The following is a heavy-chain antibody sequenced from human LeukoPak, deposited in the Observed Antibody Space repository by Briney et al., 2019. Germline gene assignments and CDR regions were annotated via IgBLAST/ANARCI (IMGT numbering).Heavy chain of an antibody. CDR1: GFTFSSYG. CDR2: ISSDGSDR. J-gene: IGHJ4*02. Sequence: GGSLRLSCAASGFTFSSYGMHWVRQAPGKGLEWVAVISSDGSDRYYADSVKGRFTISRDNSKNTMYLQMNSLRDEDTAVYYCAKGSATTVVTIDYWGQGTLVTVSS. CDR3: AKGSATTVVTIDY. V-gene: IGHV3-30*18. D-gene: IGHD4-23*01.